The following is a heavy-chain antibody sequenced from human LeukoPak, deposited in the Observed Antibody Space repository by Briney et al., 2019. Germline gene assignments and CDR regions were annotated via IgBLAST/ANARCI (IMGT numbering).Heavy chain of an antibody. D-gene: IGHD2-2*02. Sequence: ASVKVSCKASGYTFTSYYMHWVRQAPGQGLEWMGIINPSGCSTSYAQKFQGRVTMTRDMSTSTVYMELSSLRSEDTAVYYCARGDIVVVPAAIRVYYYMDVWGKGTTVTVSS. CDR2: INPSGCST. J-gene: IGHJ6*03. CDR3: ARGDIVVVPAAIRVYYYMDV. CDR1: GYTFTSYY. V-gene: IGHV1-46*01.